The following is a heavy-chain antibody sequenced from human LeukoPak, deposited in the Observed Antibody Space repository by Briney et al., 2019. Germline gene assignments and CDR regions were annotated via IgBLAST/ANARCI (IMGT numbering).Heavy chain of an antibody. J-gene: IGHJ4*02. V-gene: IGHV4-4*07. CDR2: IYTSGST. CDR1: GGSISSYY. CDR3: ARESKSYDGSGSYHDS. Sequence: SSETLSLTCTVSGGSISSYYWSWIRQPAGKGLEWIGRIYTSGSTDYNPSLKSRVTMSVDTSKNQFSLKLWSVTAADTAVYYCARESKSYDGSGSYHDSWGQGTLVTVSS. D-gene: IGHD3-22*01.